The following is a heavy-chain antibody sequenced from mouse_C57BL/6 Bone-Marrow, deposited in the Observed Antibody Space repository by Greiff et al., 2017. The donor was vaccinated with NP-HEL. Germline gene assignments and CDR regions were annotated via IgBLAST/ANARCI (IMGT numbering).Heavy chain of an antibody. CDR2: LDPSDSYT. J-gene: IGHJ3*01. CDR1: GYTFTTYW. CDR3: ARKAYYGRSYEFAY. V-gene: IGHV1-50*01. Sequence: VQLQQPGAELVKPGASVKLSCKASGYTFTTYWMQWVKQRPGQGLEWIGELDPSDSYTNYNQKFKGKATLTVDTSSSTAYMQLSSLTSEDSAVYYCARKAYYGRSYEFAYWGQGTLVTVSA. D-gene: IGHD1-1*01.